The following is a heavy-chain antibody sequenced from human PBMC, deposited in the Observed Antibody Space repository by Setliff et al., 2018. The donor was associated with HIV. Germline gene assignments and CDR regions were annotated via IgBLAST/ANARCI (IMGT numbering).Heavy chain of an antibody. Sequence: SVKVSCKASGGTFSSYATSWVRQAPGQGLEWMGGIIPILGTTKYAQKFQGRVTITADESTNTAYMELSSLRSEDTAVYYCARDSSGVLSLRYMDVWGKGTTVTVSS. J-gene: IGHJ6*03. CDR1: GGTFSSYA. V-gene: IGHV1-69*13. D-gene: IGHD3-22*01. CDR3: ARDSSGVLSLRYMDV. CDR2: IIPILGTT.